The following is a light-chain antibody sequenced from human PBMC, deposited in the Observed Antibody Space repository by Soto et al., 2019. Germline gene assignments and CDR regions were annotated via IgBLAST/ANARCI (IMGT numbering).Light chain of an antibody. CDR3: QQYGSSPPYT. J-gene: IGKJ2*01. Sequence: DIVLTQYPGTMSLSPGERATLSCRASQSVSSSYLAWYQQKPGQAPRLLIYGASNRATGIPERFSGSSSGTAFTLTISRLEPEDFAVYYYQQYGSSPPYTFGQGTKLEIK. CDR1: QSVSSSY. CDR2: GAS. V-gene: IGKV3-20*01.